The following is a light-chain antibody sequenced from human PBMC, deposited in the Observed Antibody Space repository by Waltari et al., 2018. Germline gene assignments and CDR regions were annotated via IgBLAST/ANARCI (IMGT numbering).Light chain of an antibody. Sequence: QSVLTQPPSVSAAPGQTVTISCSGSSSNIGNYFVSWYHQLPGATPKPLIYDNNKRPSGIPDRFSASKSGTSATLDITGLQIGDEADYYCATWDNSLTAVVFGGGTKLTVL. CDR3: ATWDNSLTAVV. CDR1: SSNIGNYF. J-gene: IGLJ2*01. CDR2: DNN. V-gene: IGLV1-51*01.